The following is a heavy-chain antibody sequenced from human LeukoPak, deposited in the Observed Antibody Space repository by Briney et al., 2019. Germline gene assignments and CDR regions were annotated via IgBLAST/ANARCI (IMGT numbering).Heavy chain of an antibody. CDR3: AKVKFPFDY. CDR2: IYSGGST. J-gene: IGHJ4*02. CDR1: GLTVSSNY. V-gene: IGHV3-66*01. Sequence: GSLRLSCAASGLTVSSNYMSWVRQAPGKGLEWVSLIYSGGSTYYADSVKGRFTISRDNSKNTLYLQMNSLRAKDTAVYYCAKVKFPFDYWGQGTLVTVSS.